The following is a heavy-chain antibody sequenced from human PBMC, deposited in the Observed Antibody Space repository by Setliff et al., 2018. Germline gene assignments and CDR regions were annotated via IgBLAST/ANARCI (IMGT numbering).Heavy chain of an antibody. CDR3: AKVGIFGGGYFDF. Sequence: GGSLRLSCEASGFTFSSHWMHWVRQVPGKGLVWVSHMSDDGSTTNYADSVKGRFTISRDNAKNSLYLQMNSLRAEDTAVYYCAKVGIFGGGYFDFWGQGTLVTVSS. CDR1: GFTFSSHW. CDR2: MSDDGSTT. V-gene: IGHV3-48*01. D-gene: IGHD3-3*01. J-gene: IGHJ4*02.